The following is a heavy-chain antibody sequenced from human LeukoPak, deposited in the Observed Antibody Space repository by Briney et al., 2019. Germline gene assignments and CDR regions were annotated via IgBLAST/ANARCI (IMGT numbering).Heavy chain of an antibody. Sequence: ASVKVSCKASGYTFTSYGISWVRQAPGQGLERMGWISAYNGNTNYAQKLQGRVTMTTDTSTSTAYMELRSLRSDDTAVYHCARDRGGIVVVPAAMGTLDYWGQGTLVTVSS. J-gene: IGHJ4*02. CDR3: ARDRGGIVVVPAAMGTLDY. D-gene: IGHD2-2*01. V-gene: IGHV1-18*01. CDR1: GYTFTSYG. CDR2: ISAYNGNT.